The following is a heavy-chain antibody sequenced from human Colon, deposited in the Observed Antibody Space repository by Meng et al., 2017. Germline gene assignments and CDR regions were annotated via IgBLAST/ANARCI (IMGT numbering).Heavy chain of an antibody. CDR1: EYTFTSYD. D-gene: IGHD1-26*01. Sequence: GQLGELGVEVKKPGASVKGSCKASEYTFTSYDINWVRQATGQGLEWMGWMNPNSGNTGYAQKFQGRVTMTRNTAISTAYMELSRLRSEDTAVYYCARVEVGITSGDYWGQGTLVTVSS. CDR2: MNPNSGNT. V-gene: IGHV1-8*01. J-gene: IGHJ4*02. CDR3: ARVEVGITSGDY.